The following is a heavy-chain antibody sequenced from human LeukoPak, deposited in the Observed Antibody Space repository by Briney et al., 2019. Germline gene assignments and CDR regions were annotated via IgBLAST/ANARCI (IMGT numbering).Heavy chain of an antibody. CDR2: IGASDANDI. J-gene: IGHJ4*02. D-gene: IGHD5-24*01. V-gene: IGHV3-48*03. CDR3: ARAARDGYAY. CDR1: GFTFRTYG. Sequence: GGSLRLSCAASGFTFRTYGMNWLRQAPGTGLRWVAYIGASDANDIYYADSVAGRFTISRDDAKTSLYLQMNSLTAEDTGVYFCARAARDGYAYWGRGTPVTVSS.